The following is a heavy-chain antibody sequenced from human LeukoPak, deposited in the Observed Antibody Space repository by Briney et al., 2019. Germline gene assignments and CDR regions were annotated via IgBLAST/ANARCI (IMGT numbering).Heavy chain of an antibody. J-gene: IGHJ4*02. D-gene: IGHD4-23*01. CDR3: ARDPVDYGGNPVNFDY. CDR1: GYTFTIYY. V-gene: IGHV1-46*01. Sequence: ASVKASCKASGYTFTIYYMHWVRQAPGQGLEWMGIINPSGGSTSYAQKFQGRVTMTRDTSTSTVYMELSSLRSEDTAVYYCARDPVDYGGNPVNFDYWSQGTLVTVSS. CDR2: INPSGGST.